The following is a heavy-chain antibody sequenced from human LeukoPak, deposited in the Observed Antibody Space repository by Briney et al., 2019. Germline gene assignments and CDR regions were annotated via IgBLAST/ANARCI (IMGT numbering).Heavy chain of an antibody. Sequence: GASVKVSCKASGYTFTGYYMHWVRRAPGQGLEWMGWINPNSGGTNYAQKVQGRVTMTRDTSISTAYMELSRLRSDDTAVYYCARDHTNWNPTTETYYYYYMDVWGKGTTVTVSS. J-gene: IGHJ6*03. CDR2: INPNSGGT. V-gene: IGHV1-2*02. D-gene: IGHD1-1*01. CDR1: GYTFTGYY. CDR3: ARDHTNWNPTTETYYYYYMDV.